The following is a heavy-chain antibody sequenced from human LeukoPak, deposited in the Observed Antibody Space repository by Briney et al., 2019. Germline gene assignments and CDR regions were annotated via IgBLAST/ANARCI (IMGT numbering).Heavy chain of an antibody. D-gene: IGHD2-2*01. CDR2: IYCSGST. CDR3: ARDRWVGYCSSTSCSGPLYYYYYGMDV. V-gene: IGHV4-59*01. Sequence: PSETLSLTCTVSGGSISSYYWSWIRQPPGKGLEWIGYIYCSGSTNYNPSLKSRVTISVDTSKNQFSLKLSSVTAADTAVYYCARDRWVGYCSSTSCSGPLYYYYYGMDVWGQGTTVTVSS. CDR1: GGSISSYY. J-gene: IGHJ6*02.